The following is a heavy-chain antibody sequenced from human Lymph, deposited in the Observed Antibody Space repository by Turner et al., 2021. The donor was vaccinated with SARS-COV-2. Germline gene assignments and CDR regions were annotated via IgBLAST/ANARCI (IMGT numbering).Heavy chain of an antibody. CDR1: GSTFDDYA. CDR2: ISGDGGGT. J-gene: IGHJ4*02. D-gene: IGHD2-15*01. V-gene: IGHV3-43*02. CDR3: AKDPGYCSGGSCYSRTYFDF. Sequence: EVQLVESGGGVVQPGGSLRLSCAAPGSTFDDYAMHWVRQAPGKGLEWVSLISGDGGGTYYADSVKGRFTISRDNSKNSLSLQMNSLRAEDTALYYCAKDPGYCSGGSCYSRTYFDFWGQGTLVTVSA.